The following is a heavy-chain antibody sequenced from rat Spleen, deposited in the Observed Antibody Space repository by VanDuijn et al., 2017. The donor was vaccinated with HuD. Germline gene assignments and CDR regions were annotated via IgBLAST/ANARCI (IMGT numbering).Heavy chain of an antibody. CDR1: GFTFSHYD. Sequence: EVQLVESGGGLVQPGRSLKLSCAASGFTFSHYDMAWVRQAPTKGLEWVATISYDGSKTYYRDSVKGRFTISRDNARSTLNLHMDSLRSEDTAIYYCTRRGYLSDWYFDFWGPGTMVTVSS. D-gene: IGHD4-4*01. CDR3: TRRGYLSDWYFDF. CDR2: ISYDGSKT. J-gene: IGHJ1*01. V-gene: IGHV5-29*01.